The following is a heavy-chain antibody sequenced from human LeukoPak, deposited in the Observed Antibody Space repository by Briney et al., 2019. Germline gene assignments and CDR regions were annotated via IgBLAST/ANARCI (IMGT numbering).Heavy chain of an antibody. Sequence: ASVEVSCKASGYTFTSYGISWVRQAPGQGLEWMGWISAYNGNTNYAQKLQGRVTMTTDTSTSTAYMELRSLRSDDTAVYYCARAELWFGELLPHYFDYWGQGTLVTVSS. D-gene: IGHD3-10*01. CDR3: ARAELWFGELLPHYFDY. V-gene: IGHV1-18*01. CDR1: GYTFTSYG. CDR2: ISAYNGNT. J-gene: IGHJ4*02.